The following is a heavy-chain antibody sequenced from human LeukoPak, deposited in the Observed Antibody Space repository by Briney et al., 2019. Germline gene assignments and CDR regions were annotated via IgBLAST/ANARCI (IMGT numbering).Heavy chain of an antibody. J-gene: IGHJ4*02. Sequence: GGSLRLSCAASGFTVSSNYMSWVRQAPGKGLEWVSVIYSGGSTYYADSVKGRFTISRDNSKNTLYLQMNSLRAEDTAVYYCAREVVDTATVYQREYYFDYWGQGTLVTVSS. CDR2: IYSGGST. CDR3: AREVVDTATVYQREYYFDY. D-gene: IGHD5-18*01. V-gene: IGHV3-66*01. CDR1: GFTVSSNY.